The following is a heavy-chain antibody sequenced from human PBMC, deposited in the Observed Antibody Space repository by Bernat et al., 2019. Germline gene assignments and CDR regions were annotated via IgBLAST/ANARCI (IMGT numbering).Heavy chain of an antibody. D-gene: IGHD1-26*01. CDR3: GRDHGGSYLFDY. CDR1: GFTFSGYS. V-gene: IGHV3-21*01. Sequence: EVQLVESGGGLVKPGGSLRLSCAASGFTFSGYSMNWVRQAPGKGLEWVSCISSTSSYTNYVDSVKGRFTIPRDNAKSSLYLQMNSRRAEATAVYYCGRDHGGSYLFDYWGQGTLVTVSS. CDR2: ISSTSSYT. J-gene: IGHJ4*02.